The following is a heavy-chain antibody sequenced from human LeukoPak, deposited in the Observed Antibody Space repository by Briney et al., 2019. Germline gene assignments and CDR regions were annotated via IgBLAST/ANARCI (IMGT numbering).Heavy chain of an antibody. CDR3: ARDSAYSSGWSFSFDY. J-gene: IGHJ4*02. CDR2: ISAYNSNT. V-gene: IGHV1-18*04. CDR1: GYTFTSYG. D-gene: IGHD6-19*01. Sequence: GASVKVSCKASGYTFTSYGISWVRQAPGQGLEWMGWISAYNSNTNYAQKLQGRVTMTTDTSTSTAYMELRSLRSDDTAVYYCARDSAYSSGWSFSFDYWGQGTLVTVSS.